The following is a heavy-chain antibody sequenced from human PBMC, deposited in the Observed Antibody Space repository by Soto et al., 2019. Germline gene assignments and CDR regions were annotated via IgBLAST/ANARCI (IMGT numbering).Heavy chain of an antibody. Sequence: SLLMSHTRPVADGSSCSSTYYCGRIRKPPGKGLEWIGYIYYSGSTNYNPSLKSRVTISVDTSKNQFSLKLSSVTAADTAVYYCARVDVNYYMDVWGKGTTVTVSS. CDR1: DGSSCSSTYY. V-gene: IGHV4-61*05. J-gene: IGHJ6*03. CDR3: ARVDVNYYMDV. CDR2: IYYSGST.